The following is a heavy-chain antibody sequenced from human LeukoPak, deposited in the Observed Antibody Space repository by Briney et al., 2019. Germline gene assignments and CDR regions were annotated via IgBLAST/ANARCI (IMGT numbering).Heavy chain of an antibody. J-gene: IGHJ5*02. V-gene: IGHV4-39*01. Sequence: SETLSLTCTVSGGSISSSNYYWGWIRQPPGKGLEWIGSIYYSGNTYYNPSLKSRVTISVGTSENQFSLKLTSVTAADTAVYYCARHNRISVFGIIILGGRFDPWGQGTLVTVSS. CDR2: IYYSGNT. CDR3: ARHNRISVFGIIILGGRFDP. CDR1: GGSISSSNYY. D-gene: IGHD3-3*01.